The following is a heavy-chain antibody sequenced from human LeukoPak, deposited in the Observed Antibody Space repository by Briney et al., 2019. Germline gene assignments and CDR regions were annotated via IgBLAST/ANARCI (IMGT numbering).Heavy chain of an antibody. CDR2: INTNNGNT. V-gene: IGHV1-18*01. CDR3: AREREETYGSGSYTFDH. J-gene: IGHJ4*02. CDR1: GYTFTSYA. Sequence: RASVKVSCKASGYTFTSYAFSWVRQAPGQGLEWMGWINTNNGNTNYVQRLQGRVTMTTDTSTSTAYMELRSLRSDDTAVYYCAREREETYGSGSYTFDHWGQGTLVTVSS. D-gene: IGHD3-10*01.